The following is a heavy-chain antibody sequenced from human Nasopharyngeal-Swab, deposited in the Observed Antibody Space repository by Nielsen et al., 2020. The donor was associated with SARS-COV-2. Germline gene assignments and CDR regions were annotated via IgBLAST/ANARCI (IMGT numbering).Heavy chain of an antibody. CDR2: ISYDGSNK. Sequence: GEPLKISCAASGFTFSSYAMHWVRQAPGKGLEWVAVISYDGSNKYYADSVKGRFTISRDNSKNTLYLQMNSLRAEDTAVYYCARDRGITMPFDYWGQGTLVTVSS. J-gene: IGHJ4*02. D-gene: IGHD1-14*01. V-gene: IGHV3-30-3*01. CDR1: GFTFSSYA. CDR3: ARDRGITMPFDY.